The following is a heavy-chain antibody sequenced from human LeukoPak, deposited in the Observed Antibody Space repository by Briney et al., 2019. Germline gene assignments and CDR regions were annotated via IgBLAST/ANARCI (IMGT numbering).Heavy chain of an antibody. Sequence: GGSLRLSCAASGFTFSNYGMFWVRQAPGKGLEWVAFIRYDGSDKYYADSVKGRFTISRDNSKNTLYLQMSSLRVEDTAVYYCARDQGGYSYGIDYWGQGTLVTVSS. CDR2: IRYDGSDK. D-gene: IGHD5-18*01. J-gene: IGHJ4*02. CDR1: GFTFSNYG. CDR3: ARDQGGYSYGIDY. V-gene: IGHV3-30*02.